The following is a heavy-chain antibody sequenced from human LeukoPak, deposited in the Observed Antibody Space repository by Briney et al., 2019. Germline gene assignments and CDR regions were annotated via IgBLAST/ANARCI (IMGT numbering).Heavy chain of an antibody. V-gene: IGHV3-21*01. J-gene: IGHJ4*02. CDR2: ISSSSSYI. Sequence: GGSLRLSCAASGFTFSSYSMNWVRQAPGKGLEWVSSISSSSSYIYYADSVKGRFTISRDNAENSLYLQMNSLRAEDTAVYYCARDSPVLRFLEWSPPNIDYWGQGTLVTVSS. CDR3: ARDSPVLRFLEWSPPNIDY. D-gene: IGHD3-3*01. CDR1: GFTFSSYS.